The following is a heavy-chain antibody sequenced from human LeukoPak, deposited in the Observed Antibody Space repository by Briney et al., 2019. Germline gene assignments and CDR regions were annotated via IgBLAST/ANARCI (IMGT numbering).Heavy chain of an antibody. CDR1: GGSISSYY. Sequence: PSETLSLTCTVSGGSISSYYWSWIRQPPGKGLEWIGYIYYSGSTNYNPSLKSRVTISVDTSKNQFSLKLSSVTAADTAVYYCARGRTYATRFDYWGRGTLVTVSS. V-gene: IGHV4-59*01. CDR2: IYYSGST. CDR3: ARGRTYATRFDY. J-gene: IGHJ4*02. D-gene: IGHD2-2*01.